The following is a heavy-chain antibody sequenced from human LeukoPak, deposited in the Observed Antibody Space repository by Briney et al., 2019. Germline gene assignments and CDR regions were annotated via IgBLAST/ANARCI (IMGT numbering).Heavy chain of an antibody. CDR1: GFSFRSYG. CDR3: AKGESITSAWFDS. V-gene: IGHV3-30*18. J-gene: IGHJ5*01. Sequence: GGSLRLSCAASGFSFRSYGMHWVRRAPGKGLEWLAVISSDEINEYYADSVKGRFTISRDNSKNTLYLQINSLRGEDTAVYYCAKGESITSAWFDSWGQGTLVTVSS. D-gene: IGHD5-24*01. CDR2: ISSDEINE.